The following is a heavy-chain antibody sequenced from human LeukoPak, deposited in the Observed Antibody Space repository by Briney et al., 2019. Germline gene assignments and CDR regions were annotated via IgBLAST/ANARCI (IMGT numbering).Heavy chain of an antibody. Sequence: GGSLRLSCAASGFTFSSYAMSWVRQAPGKGLEWVSTISGSGGSTDYADSVKGRFTISRDNSQNTLYVQMNSLRAEDTAVYYCAKDQGYSSAWYSRDGFDMWGQGTMVTVSS. D-gene: IGHD6-19*01. J-gene: IGHJ3*02. CDR1: GFTFSSYA. V-gene: IGHV3-23*01. CDR2: ISGSGGST. CDR3: AKDQGYSSAWYSRDGFDM.